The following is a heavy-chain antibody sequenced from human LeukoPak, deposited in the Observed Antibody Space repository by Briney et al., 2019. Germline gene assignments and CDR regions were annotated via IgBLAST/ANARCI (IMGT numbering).Heavy chain of an antibody. J-gene: IGHJ5*02. Sequence: SETLSLTCAGYGGSFSGYYWSWIRQPPGKGLEWIGEINHSGSTNYNPSLKSRVTISVDTSKNQFSLKLSSVTAADTAVYYCARAGSYYNWFDPWGQGTLVTVSS. D-gene: IGHD3-10*01. V-gene: IGHV4-34*01. CDR2: INHSGST. CDR3: ARAGSYYNWFDP. CDR1: GGSFSGYY.